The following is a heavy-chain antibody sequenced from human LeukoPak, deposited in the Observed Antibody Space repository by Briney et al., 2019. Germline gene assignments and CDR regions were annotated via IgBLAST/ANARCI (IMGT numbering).Heavy chain of an antibody. CDR1: GFTFSSYS. Sequence: GGSLRLSCAASGFTFSSYSMNWVRQAPGKGLEWVAVISYDGSNKYYADSVKGRFTISRDNSKNTLYLQMNSLRAEDTAVYYCARDESYYDILTGVGYWGQGTLVTVSS. CDR2: ISYDGSNK. CDR3: ARDESYYDILTGVGY. J-gene: IGHJ4*02. V-gene: IGHV3-30*03. D-gene: IGHD3-9*01.